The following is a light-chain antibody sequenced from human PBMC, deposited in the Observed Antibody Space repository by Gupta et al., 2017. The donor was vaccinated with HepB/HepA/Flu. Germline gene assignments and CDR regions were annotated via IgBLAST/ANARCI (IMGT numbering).Light chain of an antibody. V-gene: IGLV2-14*03. CDR2: DVS. Sequence: QSALTQPASVSGSPGLSITISCTGTSSDVGSHNSVSWSQQHPGKAHKFLIYDVSKRPAGVACRFSASKSGNTASLTVSVLQDEDVAYYYCCADAYADTYVFGTGTKVTVL. CDR3: CADAYADTYV. CDR1: SSDVGSHNS. J-gene: IGLJ1*01.